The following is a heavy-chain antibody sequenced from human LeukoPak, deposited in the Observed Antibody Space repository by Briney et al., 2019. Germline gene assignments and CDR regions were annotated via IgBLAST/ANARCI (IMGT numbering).Heavy chain of an antibody. CDR3: AKAFSIRVRGVIQDAFDI. D-gene: IGHD3-10*01. V-gene: IGHV3-23*01. CDR1: GFTFSDYY. J-gene: IGHJ3*02. CDR2: ISGSGGST. Sequence: SGGSLRLSCAASGFTFSDYYMSWVRQAPGKGLEWVSAISGSGGSTYYADSVKGRFTISRDNSKNTLYLQMNSLRAEDTAVYYCAKAFSIRVRGVIQDAFDIWGQGTMVTVSS.